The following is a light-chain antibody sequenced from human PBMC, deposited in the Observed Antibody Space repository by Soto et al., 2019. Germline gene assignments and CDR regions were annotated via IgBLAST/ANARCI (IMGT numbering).Light chain of an antibody. Sequence: EIVMTQSPATLSVSPGERATLSCRASQSVSSNLAWYQQKPGQAPRLLIYRASTRATGIPARFSGSGSGTEFTLTISSLRSEYFAVYYCQQYNNWPGYTFGQGTKLEIK. CDR3: QQYNNWPGYT. J-gene: IGKJ2*01. CDR2: RAS. CDR1: QSVSSN. V-gene: IGKV3-15*01.